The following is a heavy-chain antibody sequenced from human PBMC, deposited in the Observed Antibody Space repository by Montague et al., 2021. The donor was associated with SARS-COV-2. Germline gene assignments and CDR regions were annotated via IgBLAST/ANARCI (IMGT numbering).Heavy chain of an antibody. Sequence: SETLSLTCTVSGGSVSGTSYYWAWIRQPPGKGLEWIVNIHHSGTTFYNLSLKSRVTISVDKSKNEVSLKLNSVTAAATAVYYCARQGGPAGKHWFDPWGQGTLVTVSS. CDR3: ARQGGPAGKHWFDP. D-gene: IGHD2-2*01. CDR2: IHHSGTT. J-gene: IGHJ5*02. CDR1: GGSVSGTSYY. V-gene: IGHV4-39*01.